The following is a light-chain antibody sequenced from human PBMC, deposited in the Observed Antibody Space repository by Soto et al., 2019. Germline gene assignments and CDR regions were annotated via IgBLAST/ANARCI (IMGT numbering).Light chain of an antibody. V-gene: IGLV2-8*01. J-gene: IGLJ1*01. CDR2: EVT. Sequence: QSALTQPPSASGSPGQSVTISCTGTSSDVGHYNYVSRYQQHPGKAPKLMIYEVTKRPSGVPDRFSGSKSGNTASLTVSGLQADDEADYYCCSYAGSNVYVFAAGTKLTVL. CDR3: CSYAGSNVYV. CDR1: SSDVGHYNY.